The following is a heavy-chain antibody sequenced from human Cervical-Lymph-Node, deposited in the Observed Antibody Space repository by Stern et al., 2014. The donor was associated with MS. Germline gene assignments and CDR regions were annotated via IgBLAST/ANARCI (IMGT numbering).Heavy chain of an antibody. CDR2: IYYDGNS. V-gene: IGHV4-59*01. CDR3: ARSKSGWNYYFDY. Sequence: QVQLQESGPGLVKPSETLSLTCSVSGDSIGGFYWSWIRQSPGKGLEWIGYIYYDGNSNYNPSVKSRVTISVDRSKNRFSLQLASVTAADTAVYYCARSKSGWNYYFDYWGQGTLVTVSP. CDR1: GDSIGGFY. J-gene: IGHJ4*02. D-gene: IGHD6-19*01.